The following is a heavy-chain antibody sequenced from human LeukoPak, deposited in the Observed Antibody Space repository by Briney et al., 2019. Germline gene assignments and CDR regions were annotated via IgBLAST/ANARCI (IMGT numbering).Heavy chain of an antibody. Sequence: GGSLRLSCAASGFTFSSYSMNWVRQAPGKGLEWVSYISSSSSAIYYADSVKGRFTISRDNAKNSLYLQMNSLRAEDTAVYYCARTRGTLVVPAAPPVFDPWGQGTLVTVSS. V-gene: IGHV3-48*01. D-gene: IGHD2-2*01. CDR3: ARTRGTLVVPAAPPVFDP. J-gene: IGHJ5*02. CDR2: ISSSSSAI. CDR1: GFTFSSYS.